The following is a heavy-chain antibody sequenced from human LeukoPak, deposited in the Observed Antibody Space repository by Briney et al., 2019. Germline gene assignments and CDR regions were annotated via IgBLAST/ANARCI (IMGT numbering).Heavy chain of an antibody. CDR1: GLPIADFA. CDR2: ISGDGGST. J-gene: IGHJ4*02. CDR3: AKESGKFDY. Sequence: PGGSLRLSCVASGLPIADFAMHWVRQAPGKGLEWVSLISGDGGSTFSADSVKGRFSISRDNSKNSLYLEINSLRTEDAAMYYCAKESGKFDYWGQGTLVAVSS. V-gene: IGHV3-43*02.